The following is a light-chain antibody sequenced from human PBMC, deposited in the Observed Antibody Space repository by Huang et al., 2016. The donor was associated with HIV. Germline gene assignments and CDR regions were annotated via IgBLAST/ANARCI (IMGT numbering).Light chain of an antibody. CDR3: QQSYSVPRT. J-gene: IGKJ2*01. CDR2: GTS. CDR1: QTISKY. V-gene: IGKV1-39*01. Sequence: DIQMTQFPTSLSASVGDRLSISCRSSQTISKYLNWYQQKPGRPPKRLISGTSSLQSGVPTRFSGSGSGTHFTLAITNLQPEDSATYYCQQSYSVPRTFGQGTKLEI.